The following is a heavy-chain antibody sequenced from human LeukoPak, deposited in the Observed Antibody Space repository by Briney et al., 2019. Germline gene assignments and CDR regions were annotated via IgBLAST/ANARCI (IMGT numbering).Heavy chain of an antibody. D-gene: IGHD3-22*01. Sequence: ASVKVSCKTSGYSFTNYDINWVRQATGQGLEWMGWMSPNSGKTGYAQKFQGRVTMTKNTSMSTAYMELSSLTSEDTAVYYCATSYDSSGYGYDYWGQGTLVTVSS. CDR2: MSPNSGKT. J-gene: IGHJ4*02. V-gene: IGHV1-8*01. CDR1: GYSFTNYD. CDR3: ATSYDSSGYGYDY.